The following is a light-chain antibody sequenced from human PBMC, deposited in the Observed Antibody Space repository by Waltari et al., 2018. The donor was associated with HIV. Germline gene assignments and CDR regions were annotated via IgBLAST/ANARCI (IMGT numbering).Light chain of an antibody. CDR1: QSVSSSY. Sequence: EIVLTQSPGTMSLSPGERDTLSCRASQSVSSSYLAWYQQKPGQAPRLLIYGASSRATGIPDRFSGSGSGTDFTLTISRLEPEDFAVYYCQQYGSSPPACGGGTKVEIK. CDR2: GAS. V-gene: IGKV3-20*01. J-gene: IGKJ4*01. CDR3: QQYGSSPPA.